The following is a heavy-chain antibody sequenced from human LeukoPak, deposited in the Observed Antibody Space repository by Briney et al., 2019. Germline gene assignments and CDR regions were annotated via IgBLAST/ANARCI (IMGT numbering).Heavy chain of an antibody. CDR1: GFTFRRYA. Sequence: PGGSLRLSCAASGFTFRRYAMTWVRQAPGKGLEWVSAISGSGSTYYADSVKGRFTISRDNSKNSLYLQMNNLSAEDTAVYYCVRDSPGYGAYDFDWGQGTLVTVSS. CDR3: VRDSPGYGAYDFD. V-gene: IGHV3-23*01. J-gene: IGHJ4*02. CDR2: ISGSGST. D-gene: IGHD5-12*01.